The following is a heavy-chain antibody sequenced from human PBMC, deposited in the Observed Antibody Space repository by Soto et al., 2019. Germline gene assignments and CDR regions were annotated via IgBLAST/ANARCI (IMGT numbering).Heavy chain of an antibody. D-gene: IGHD6-19*01. CDR1: GYTFTSYD. Sequence: QVQLVQSGAEVKKPGASVKVSCKASGYTFTSYDINWVRQATGQGLEWMGWMNPNSGNTGYAQKFQGRVTMTRNTSRRTAYMKRSSLRSEDTAVYYGARDRSSGWYVDYWGQRTLVTVSS. CDR3: ARDRSSGWYVDY. V-gene: IGHV1-8*01. J-gene: IGHJ4*02. CDR2: MNPNSGNT.